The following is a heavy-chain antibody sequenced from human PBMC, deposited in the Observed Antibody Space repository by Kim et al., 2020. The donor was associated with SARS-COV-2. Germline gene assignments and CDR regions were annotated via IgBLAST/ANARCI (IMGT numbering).Heavy chain of an antibody. Sequence: GGSLRLSCAASGFTFSSYGMHWVRQAPGKGLEWVAVISYDGSNKYYADSVKGRFTISRDNSKNTLYLQMNSLRAEDTAVYYCAKETKYYDFWSGYYGYYYYGMDVWGQGTTVTVSS. CDR2: ISYDGSNK. CDR3: AKETKYYDFWSGYYGYYYYGMDV. CDR1: GFTFSSYG. V-gene: IGHV3-30*18. J-gene: IGHJ6*02. D-gene: IGHD3-3*01.